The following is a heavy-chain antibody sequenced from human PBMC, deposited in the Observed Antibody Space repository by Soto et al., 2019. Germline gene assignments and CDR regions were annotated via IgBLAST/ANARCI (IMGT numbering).Heavy chain of an antibody. CDR3: ARAPNPYSSSSGWFDP. Sequence: ASVKVSCKASGYTFTGYDMHWVLQAPGRGLEWMGWINPNSGGTNYAQKFQGRVTMTRDTSISTAYMELSRLRSDDTAVYYCARAPNPYSSSSGWFDPWGQGTLVTVSS. CDR1: GYTFTGYD. D-gene: IGHD6-6*01. V-gene: IGHV1-2*02. J-gene: IGHJ5*02. CDR2: INPNSGGT.